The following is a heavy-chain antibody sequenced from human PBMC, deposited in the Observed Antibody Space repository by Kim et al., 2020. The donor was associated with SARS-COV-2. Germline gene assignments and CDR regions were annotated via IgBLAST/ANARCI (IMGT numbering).Heavy chain of an antibody. J-gene: IGHJ6*02. CDR3: ARDQMATSYGMDV. D-gene: IGHD5-12*01. Sequence: YAVAVKSRITTNPDTSKNQFSLQLNSVTPEDTAVYYCARDQMATSYGMDVWGQGTTVTVSS. V-gene: IGHV6-1*01.